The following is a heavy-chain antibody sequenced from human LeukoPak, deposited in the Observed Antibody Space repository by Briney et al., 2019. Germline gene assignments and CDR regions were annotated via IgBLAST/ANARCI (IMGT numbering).Heavy chain of an antibody. CDR3: SRHANTYYGSGSHSTNFDY. CDR2: IYYSGST. V-gene: IGHV4-59*08. D-gene: IGHD3-10*01. J-gene: IGHJ4*02. CDR1: SGSISSYY. Sequence: SETLSLTCTAPSGSISSYYWSWIRQPPGKGLEWIGYIYYSGSTNYNPSLKSRVTISVDTSKNQFSLKLSSVTAADTAVYYCSRHANTYYGSGSHSTNFDYRGQGTLVTVSS.